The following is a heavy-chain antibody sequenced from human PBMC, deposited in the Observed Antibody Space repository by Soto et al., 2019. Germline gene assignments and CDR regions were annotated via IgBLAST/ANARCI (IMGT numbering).Heavy chain of an antibody. CDR2: ISAYNGNT. D-gene: IGHD2-15*01. CDR3: ARDEDIVVVVAATQLYYFDY. J-gene: IGHJ4*02. CDR1: GYTFTSYG. Sequence: ASVKVSCKASGYTFTSYGISWVRQAPGQGLEWMGWISAYNGNTNYAQKLQGRVTMTTDTSTSTAYMELRSLRSDDTAVYYCARDEDIVVVVAATQLYYFDYWGQGTLVTVSS. V-gene: IGHV1-18*01.